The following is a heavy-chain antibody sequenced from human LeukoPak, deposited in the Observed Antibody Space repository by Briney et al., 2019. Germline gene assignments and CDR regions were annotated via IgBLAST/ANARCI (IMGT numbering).Heavy chain of an antibody. CDR3: ARVGARSGGYYFDY. CDR1: GYTFTGYY. V-gene: IGHV1-2*02. Sequence: ASVKVSCKASGYTFTGYYMHWVRQAPGQGLEWMGWINPNSGGTNYAQKFQGRVTMTRDTSISTAYMELSRLRSDDTAVYYCARVGARSGGYYFDYWGQGTLVTASS. D-gene: IGHD3-10*01. J-gene: IGHJ4*02. CDR2: INPNSGGT.